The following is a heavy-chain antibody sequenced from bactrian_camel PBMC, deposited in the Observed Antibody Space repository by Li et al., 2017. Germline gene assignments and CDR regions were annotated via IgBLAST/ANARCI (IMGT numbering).Heavy chain of an antibody. CDR2: IASGGGST. CDR1: GFTFSSYE. J-gene: IGHJ4*01. V-gene: IGHV3S40*01. Sequence: VLLVESGGGLVQPGGSLRLSCAASGFTFSSYEMSWVRQAPGKGLEWVSTIASGGGSTYYADSVKGRFTVSRDNAKKTLSLQMNSVNSADTAKYYCAADTTSYCLPSLSGPMFDNWGQGTQVTVS. D-gene: IGHD3*01. CDR3: AADTTSYCLPSLSGPMFDN.